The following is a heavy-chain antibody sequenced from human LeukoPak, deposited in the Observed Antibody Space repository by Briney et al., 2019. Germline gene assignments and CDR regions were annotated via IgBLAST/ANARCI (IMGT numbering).Heavy chain of an antibody. CDR2: FDPEDGET. V-gene: IGHV1-24*01. CDR3: ARAISSSWYTPSPYDAFDI. D-gene: IGHD6-13*01. J-gene: IGHJ3*02. CDR1: GYTLTELS. Sequence: GASVKVSCKVSGYTLTELSMHWVRQAPGKGLEWMGGFDPEDGETIYAQKFQGRVTMTEDTSTDTAYMELSSLRSEDTAVYYCARAISSSWYTPSPYDAFDIWGQGTMVTVSS.